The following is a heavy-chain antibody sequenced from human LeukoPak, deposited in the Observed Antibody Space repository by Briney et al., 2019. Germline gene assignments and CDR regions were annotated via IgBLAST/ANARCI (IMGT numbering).Heavy chain of an antibody. CDR2: ISSNGGTT. J-gene: IGHJ6*03. V-gene: IGHV3-64*01. D-gene: IGHD4-17*01. CDR3: ARDGDYPYYYYVDV. CDR1: GFTFSSYA. Sequence: GGSLRLSCAASGFTFSSYAMHWVRQAPGKGLEYVSAISSNGGTTYYANSVKGRFTISRDNSKNTLYLQMGSLRAEDIAVYYCARDGDYPYYYYVDVWGKGTTVTVSS.